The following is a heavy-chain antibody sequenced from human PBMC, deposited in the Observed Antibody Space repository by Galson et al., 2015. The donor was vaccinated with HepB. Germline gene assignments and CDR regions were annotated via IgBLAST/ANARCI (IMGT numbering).Heavy chain of an antibody. CDR2: ISTRSGNT. V-gene: IGHV1-18*04. CDR3: VRDRLHSFDY. Sequence: SVKVSCKASGYTFTSNGISWVRQAPEQGLEWMGWISTRSGNTNYAQRLQGRVTMTTDTSTSTAYMELRRLRSDDTAIYYCVRDRLHSFDYWGQGTLVTVSS. CDR1: GYTFTSNG. J-gene: IGHJ4*02.